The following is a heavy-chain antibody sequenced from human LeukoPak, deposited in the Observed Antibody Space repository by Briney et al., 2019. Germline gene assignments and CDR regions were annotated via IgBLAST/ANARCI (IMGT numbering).Heavy chain of an antibody. J-gene: IGHJ4*02. CDR3: ARHTYYYDSSGYSWYFDY. D-gene: IGHD3-22*01. CDR2: IFFSGST. Sequence: SETLSLTCTVSGASISNSRDYWGWIRQPPGKGLEWLGSIFFSGSTYYNPSLKSRVTISRDTSKNHFSLKLTSVTAADTAVYYCARHTYYYDSSGYSWYFDYWGQGTLVTVSS. V-gene: IGHV4-39*01. CDR1: GASISNSRDY.